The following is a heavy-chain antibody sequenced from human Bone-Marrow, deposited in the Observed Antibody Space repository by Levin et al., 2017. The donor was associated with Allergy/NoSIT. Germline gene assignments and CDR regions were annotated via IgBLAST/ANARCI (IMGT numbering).Heavy chain of an antibody. CDR2: IWYDGSNV. CDR1: GFTFRNYG. Sequence: QPGGSLRLSCAASGFTFRNYGMHWVRQAPGKGLEWVAVIWYDGSNVVYAESVKGRFTMSRDNSKNTVDLQMNSLRVEDTAVYYCARDRNWHTSTWYLDLWGQGTLVSVSS. D-gene: IGHD2-2*01. J-gene: IGHJ4*02. V-gene: IGHV3-33*01. CDR3: ARDRNWHTSTWYLDL.